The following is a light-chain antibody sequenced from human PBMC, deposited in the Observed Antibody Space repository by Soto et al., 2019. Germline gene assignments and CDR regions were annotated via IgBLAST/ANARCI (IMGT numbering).Light chain of an antibody. CDR1: QNITSY. J-gene: IGKJ2*01. V-gene: IGKV1-39*01. CDR2: GAS. Sequence: DIQMTQSPSSLSASVGDRVTITCRASQNITSYLNWYQQKPGKTPKLLIYGASRLESGVPSRFSGSGSGTDFALTIISLQPEDFATYYCQQCYSTLTYTFGQGTKLEIK. CDR3: QQCYSTLTYT.